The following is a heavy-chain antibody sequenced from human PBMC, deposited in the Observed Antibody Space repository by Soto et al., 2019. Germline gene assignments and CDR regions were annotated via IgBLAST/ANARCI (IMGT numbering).Heavy chain of an antibody. CDR1: GFTFSNAW. D-gene: IGHD2-2*01. V-gene: IGHV3-15*01. CDR2: IKSKTDGGTT. CDR3: TTDGVVVPAAPAYYYYGMDV. J-gene: IGHJ6*02. Sequence: AGGSLRLSCAASGFTFSNAWMSWVRQAPGKGLEWVGRIKSKTDGGTTDYAAPVKGRFTISRDDSKNTLYLQMNSLKTEDTAVYYCTTDGVVVPAAPAYYYYGMDVWGQGTTVTVSS.